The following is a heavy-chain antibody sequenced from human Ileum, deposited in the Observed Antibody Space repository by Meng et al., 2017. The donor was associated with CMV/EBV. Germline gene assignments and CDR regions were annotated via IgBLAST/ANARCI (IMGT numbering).Heavy chain of an antibody. D-gene: IGHD2-8*01. CDR2: ISASGHNT. J-gene: IGHJ4*02. V-gene: IGHV3-23*01. CDR1: GFTFTTYA. Sequence: GGSLRLSCAASGFTFTTYAMTWARQAPGKGLEWVSAISASGHNTYYSDSVKGRFTISRDNSGNTLYLQMNNLRVEDTAVYYCANWREGSQVYFDYWGQGTLVTVSS. CDR3: ANWREGSQVYFDY.